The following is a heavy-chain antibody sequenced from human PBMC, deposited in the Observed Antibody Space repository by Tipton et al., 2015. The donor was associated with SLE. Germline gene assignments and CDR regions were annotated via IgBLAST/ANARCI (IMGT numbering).Heavy chain of an antibody. D-gene: IGHD3-22*01. CDR2: IYTSGST. CDR1: GGSISSSSYY. Sequence: TLSLTCTVSGGSISSSSYYWGWIRQPAGKGLEWIGRIYTSGSTNYNPSLKSRVTMSVDTSKNQFSLKLSSVTAADTAVYYCARVWYYYDSSGYYCLAFDIWGQGTMVTVSS. CDR3: ARVWYYYDSSGYYCLAFDI. V-gene: IGHV4-61*02. J-gene: IGHJ3*02.